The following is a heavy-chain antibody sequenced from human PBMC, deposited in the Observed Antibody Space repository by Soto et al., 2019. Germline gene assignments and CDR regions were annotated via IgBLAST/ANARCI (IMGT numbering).Heavy chain of an antibody. CDR3: AREQVEGSGYYYYYYYGMDV. V-gene: IGHV1-18*04. CDR2: IGAYNGNT. D-gene: IGHD3-22*01. CDR1: GYTFTSYG. Sequence: ASVKVSCKASGYTFTSYGISWVRQAPGQGLEWMGWIGAYNGNTNYAQKLQGRVTMTTDTSTSTAYMELRSLRSDDTAVYYCAREQVEGSGYYYYYYYGMDVWGQGTTVTVSS. J-gene: IGHJ6*02.